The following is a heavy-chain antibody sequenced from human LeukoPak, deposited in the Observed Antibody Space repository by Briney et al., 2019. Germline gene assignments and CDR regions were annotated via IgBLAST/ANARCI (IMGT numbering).Heavy chain of an antibody. CDR2: INGDGSST. CDR1: GFTFSSYW. Sequence: GGSLRVSCAASGFTFSSYWMHWVRQAPGNGLVWVSRINGDGSSTTYVDSVMGRFTISRDNAKNTLYLQMNSVRAEDTAVYYCARGNIAAAGIHYWGQGTLVIVSS. V-gene: IGHV3-74*01. D-gene: IGHD6-13*01. J-gene: IGHJ4*02. CDR3: ARGNIAAAGIHY.